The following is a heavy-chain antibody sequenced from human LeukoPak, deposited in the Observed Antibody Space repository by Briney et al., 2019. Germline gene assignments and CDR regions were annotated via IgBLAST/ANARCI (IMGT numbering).Heavy chain of an antibody. CDR3: ARAYSSVASCDY. Sequence: GGSLRLSCAASGFTFSNAWMSWVRQAPGKGLEWVSAVSRSGDRTYYADSVKGRFTISRDNSKNTLYLQMNSLRAEDTAVYYCARAYSSVASCDYWGQGTLVTVSS. CDR1: GFTFSNAW. V-gene: IGHV3-23*01. CDR2: VSRSGDRT. D-gene: IGHD6-19*01. J-gene: IGHJ4*02.